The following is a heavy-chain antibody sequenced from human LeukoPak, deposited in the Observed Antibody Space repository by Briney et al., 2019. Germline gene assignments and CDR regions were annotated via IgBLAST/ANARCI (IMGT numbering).Heavy chain of an antibody. CDR3: ARGAYSSGWAYFDH. V-gene: IGHV3-48*04. D-gene: IGHD6-19*01. CDR2: ISFSVNTK. CDR1: GFTFINYA. Sequence: GGSLRLSCAASGFTFINYAMSWVRQAPGKGLEWVSYISFSVNTKYYGDSVKGRFTISRDNAKNSLYLHMDSLRAEDTAVYYCARGAYSSGWAYFDHWGQGTLVTVSS. J-gene: IGHJ4*02.